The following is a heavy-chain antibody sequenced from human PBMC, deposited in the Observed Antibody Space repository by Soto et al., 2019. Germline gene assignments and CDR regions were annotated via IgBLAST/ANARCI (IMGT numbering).Heavy chain of an antibody. J-gene: IGHJ4*02. D-gene: IGHD3-22*01. CDR1: GFTFSNAW. Sequence: PGGSLRLSCASSGFTFSNAWMSLVRQAPGKGLEWVGRIKGEADGGTTDYAAPVKGRITISRDHSKDTLYLHMNSLKTEDTAVYYCTTGLSNGYYNFDYWGQGTPVTVSS. V-gene: IGHV3-15*01. CDR2: IKGEADGGTT. CDR3: TTGLSNGYYNFDY.